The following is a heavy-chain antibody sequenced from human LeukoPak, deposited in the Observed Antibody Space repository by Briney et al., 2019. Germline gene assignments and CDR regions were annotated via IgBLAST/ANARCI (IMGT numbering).Heavy chain of an antibody. J-gene: IGHJ5*02. D-gene: IGHD3-22*01. CDR2: IYYSGSA. CDR1: GGSVNSGTYY. V-gene: IGHV4-39*07. CDR3: AREDYYDSSGYSSGFDP. Sequence: SETLSLTCTVSGGSVNSGTYYWSWIRQPPGKGLEWIGNIYYSGSAYYNPSLKSRVTMSVDTSKNQFSLKLSSVTAADTAVYYCAREDYYDSSGYSSGFDPWGQGTLVTVSS.